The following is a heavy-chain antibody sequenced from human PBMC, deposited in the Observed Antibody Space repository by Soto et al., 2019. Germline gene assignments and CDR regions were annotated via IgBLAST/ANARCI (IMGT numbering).Heavy chain of an antibody. Sequence: GASVKVSCKASGGTFSSYAISWVRQAPGQGLEWMGGIIPIFGTANYAQKFQGRVTITADESTSTAYMELSSLRSEDTAVYYCARSRKLEPDYFDYWGQGTLVNVSS. D-gene: IGHD1-1*01. CDR3: ARSRKLEPDYFDY. CDR2: IIPIFGTA. J-gene: IGHJ4*02. CDR1: GGTFSSYA. V-gene: IGHV1-69*13.